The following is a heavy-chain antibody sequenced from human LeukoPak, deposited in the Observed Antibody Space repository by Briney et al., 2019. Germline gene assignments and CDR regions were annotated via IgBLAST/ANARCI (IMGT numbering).Heavy chain of an antibody. CDR1: GFTFNNYA. D-gene: IGHD2-2*01. V-gene: IGHV3-23*01. J-gene: IGHJ4*02. CDR2: ISGSGGNT. CDR3: AKDRDIVVVPAATDYYFDY. Sequence: LPGGSLRLSCAASGFTFNNYALSWVRQAPGMGLEWVSSISGSGGNTCYADSVKGRFTISRDNSKNTLYLQMNSLRAEDTAIYYCAKDRDIVVVPAATDYYFDYWGQGTLVTVSS.